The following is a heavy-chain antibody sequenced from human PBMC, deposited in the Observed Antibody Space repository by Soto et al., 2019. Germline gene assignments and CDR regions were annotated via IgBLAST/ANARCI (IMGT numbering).Heavy chain of an antibody. J-gene: IGHJ6*03. CDR1: GCSISSYY. CDR2: IYYSGST. Sequence: PSETLSLTCTVSGCSISSYYWSWIRQPPGKGLEWIGYIYYSGSTNYNPSLKSRVTISVDTSKNQFSLKLSSVTAADRAVYYCARRRVSSSNYYYYMDVWGKGTTVTVSS. D-gene: IGHD6-6*01. CDR3: ARRRVSSSNYYYYMDV. V-gene: IGHV4-59*08.